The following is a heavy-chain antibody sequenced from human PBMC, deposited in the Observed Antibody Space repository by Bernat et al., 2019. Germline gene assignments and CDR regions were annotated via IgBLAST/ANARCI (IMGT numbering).Heavy chain of an antibody. CDR1: TFSNSW. CDR2: INKDGSEK. Sequence: TFSNSWMNLVRQAPGKGLDWVANINKDGSEKYYVDSVRGRFTISRDNAESSLHRQMNSLREDYTAVYYWSIAYVDY. CDR3: SIAYVDY. J-gene: IGHJ4*01. D-gene: IGHD6-13*01. V-gene: IGHV3-7*03.